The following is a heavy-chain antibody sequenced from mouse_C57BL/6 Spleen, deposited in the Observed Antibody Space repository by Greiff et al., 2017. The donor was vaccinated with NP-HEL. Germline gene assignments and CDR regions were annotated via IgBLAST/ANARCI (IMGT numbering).Heavy chain of an antibody. J-gene: IGHJ4*01. V-gene: IGHV1-50*01. Sequence: QVHVKQSGAELVKPGASVKLSCKASGYTFTSYWMQWVKQRPGQGLEWIGEIDPSDSYTNYNQKFKGKATLTVDTSSSTAYMQLSSLTSEDSAVYYCARRDYSNYVGAMDYWGQGTSVTVSS. CDR1: GYTFTSYW. CDR3: ARRDYSNYVGAMDY. D-gene: IGHD2-5*01. CDR2: IDPSDSYT.